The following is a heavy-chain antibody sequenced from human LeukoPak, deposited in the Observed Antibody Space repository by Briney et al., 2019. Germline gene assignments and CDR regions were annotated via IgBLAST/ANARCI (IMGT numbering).Heavy chain of an antibody. D-gene: IGHD2/OR15-2a*01. CDR2: INYSGST. J-gene: IGHJ4*02. CDR3: ARAMRQNPTPPDY. CDR1: GGSISSYY. Sequence: PSETLSLTCTVSGGSISSYYWSWIRQPPGKGLEWIGYINYSGSTNYNPSLKSRVTISVDTSKNQFSLKLSSVTAADTAVYYCARAMRQNPTPPDYWGQGTLVTVSS. V-gene: IGHV4-59*01.